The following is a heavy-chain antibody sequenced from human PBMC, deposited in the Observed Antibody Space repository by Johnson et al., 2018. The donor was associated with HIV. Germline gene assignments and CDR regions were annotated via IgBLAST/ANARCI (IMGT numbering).Heavy chain of an antibody. J-gene: IGHJ3*02. V-gene: IGHV3-20*04. CDR3: ERADSWSYTPWNAFDI. CDR1: GFTVNGYY. D-gene: IGHD1-26*01. Sequence: VQLVESGGGLVQPGGSLRLSCAVSGFTVNGYYMSWVRQAPGKGLEWVSGISWNGGSIGYADSVKGRFTISRDNAKNSLYLQMNSLKAEDTALYYCERADSWSYTPWNAFDIWGQGTMVTVSS. CDR2: ISWNGGSI.